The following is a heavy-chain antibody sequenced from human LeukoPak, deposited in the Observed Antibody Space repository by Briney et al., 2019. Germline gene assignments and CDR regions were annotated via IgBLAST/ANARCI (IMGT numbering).Heavy chain of an antibody. D-gene: IGHD4-17*01. V-gene: IGHV3-73*01. CDR3: TRRGVTTQSYYFDY. CDR1: GFTFSRYS. CDR2: IRCKANSKAT. J-gene: IGHJ4*02. Sequence: SGGSLRLSCAASGFTFSRYSMNWVRQASGKGLEWVGRIRCKANSKATAYAASVKGRFTIARDDSKNTAYLQMNSLKTEDTAVYYCTRRGVTTQSYYFDYWGQGTLVTVSS.